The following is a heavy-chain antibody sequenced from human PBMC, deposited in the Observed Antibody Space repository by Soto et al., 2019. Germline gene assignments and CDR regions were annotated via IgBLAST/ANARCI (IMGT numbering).Heavy chain of an antibody. CDR3: ASTTYYYDSSGYYYVDY. D-gene: IGHD3-22*01. J-gene: IGHJ4*02. CDR1: GGSISSYY. V-gene: IGHV4-4*07. Sequence: SETLSLTCTVSGGSISSYYWSWIRQPAGKGLEWIGRIYTSGSTNYNPSLKSRVTMSVDTSKNQFSLKLSSVTAADTAVYYCASTTYYYDSSGYYYVDYWGQGILVTVSS. CDR2: IYTSGST.